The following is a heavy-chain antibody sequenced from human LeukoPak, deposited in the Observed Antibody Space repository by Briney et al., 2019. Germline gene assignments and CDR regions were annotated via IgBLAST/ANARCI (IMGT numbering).Heavy chain of an antibody. CDR3: ARVVSSSWLYYYYGMDV. J-gene: IGHJ6*02. Sequence: ASVKVSCKASGGTFSSYAISWVRQAPGQGLEWMGWISAYNGNTNYAQKLQGRVTMTTDTSTSTAYMELRSLRSDDTAVYYCARVVSSSWLYYYYGMDVWGQGTTVTVSS. V-gene: IGHV1-18*01. D-gene: IGHD6-13*01. CDR2: ISAYNGNT. CDR1: GGTFSSYA.